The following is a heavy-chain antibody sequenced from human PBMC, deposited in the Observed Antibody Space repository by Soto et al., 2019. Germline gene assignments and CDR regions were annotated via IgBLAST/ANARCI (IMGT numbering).Heavy chain of an antibody. J-gene: IGHJ1*01. Sequence: QVHLVQSGAEVKKPGASVKVSCKASGYTFTSYEINWVRQATGKGLEWVGWMKPNSGNTGYAQKFQCRVTMTRNTSLTTAYMELSSLRPEDTAVYFCARGLNPAYGSNWYNVFQHWGQGTLITVSS. CDR2: MKPNSGNT. CDR3: ARGLNPAYGSNWYNVFQH. CDR1: GYTFTSYE. V-gene: IGHV1-8*01. D-gene: IGHD6-13*01.